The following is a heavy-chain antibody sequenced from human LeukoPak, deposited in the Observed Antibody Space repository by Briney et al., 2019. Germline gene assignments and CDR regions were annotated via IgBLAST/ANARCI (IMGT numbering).Heavy chain of an antibody. V-gene: IGHV4-34*01. J-gene: IGHJ5*02. CDR2: INHSGST. D-gene: IGHD3-10*02. Sequence: SETLSLTCAVYGGSFSGYYWSWIRQPPGKGLEWIGEINHSGSTNYNPSLKSRVTVSVDTSKNQFSLKLSSVTAADTAVYYCAREVWRVYFRGVTKNWFDPWGQGTLVTVSS. CDR1: GGSFSGYY. CDR3: AREVWRVYFRGVTKNWFDP.